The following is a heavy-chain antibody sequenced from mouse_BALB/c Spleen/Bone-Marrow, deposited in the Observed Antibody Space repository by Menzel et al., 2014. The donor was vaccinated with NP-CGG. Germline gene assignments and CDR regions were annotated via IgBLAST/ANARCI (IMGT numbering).Heavy chain of an antibody. Sequence: LVESGAELMKPGASVKISCKAAGYTFSSYWIEWVKQRPGHGLEWIGEILPGSGSTNYNEKFKGKATFTADTSSNXAYMHPTRWTSGASAVFYCALRRAYGGQGTLFTVSA. V-gene: IGHV1-9*01. J-gene: IGHJ3*01. CDR2: ILPGSGST. CDR3: ALRRAY. CDR1: GYTFSSYW.